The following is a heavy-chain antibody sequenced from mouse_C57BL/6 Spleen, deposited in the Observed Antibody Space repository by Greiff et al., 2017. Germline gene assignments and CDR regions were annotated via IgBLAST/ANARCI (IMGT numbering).Heavy chain of an antibody. Sequence: QVQLQQSGAELVRPGASVTLSCKASGYTFTDYEMHWVKQTPVHGLEWIGAIDPETGGTAYNQKFKGKAILTADKSSSTAYMELRSLTSEDSAVYYCTRGGITRYFDYWGQGTTLTVSS. J-gene: IGHJ2*01. CDR1: GYTFTDYE. CDR2: IDPETGGT. CDR3: TRGGITRYFDY. V-gene: IGHV1-15*01. D-gene: IGHD1-1*01.